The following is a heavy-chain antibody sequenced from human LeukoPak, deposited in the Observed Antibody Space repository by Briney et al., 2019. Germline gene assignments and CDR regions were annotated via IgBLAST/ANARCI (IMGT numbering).Heavy chain of an antibody. J-gene: IGHJ3*02. Sequence: GGTLRLSCAASGFTFSSYGMNWVRQAPGKGLEWVSAISGSGGSTYYADSVKGRFTFSRDNSKNTLYLQMNSLRAEDTAVYYCARPGPDAFDIWGQGTMVTVSS. CDR1: GFTFSSYG. CDR2: ISGSGGST. V-gene: IGHV3-23*01. D-gene: IGHD1-14*01. CDR3: ARPGPDAFDI.